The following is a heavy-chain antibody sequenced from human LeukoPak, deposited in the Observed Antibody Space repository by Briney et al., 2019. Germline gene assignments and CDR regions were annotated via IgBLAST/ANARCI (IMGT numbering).Heavy chain of an antibody. CDR1: GGTFSSYA. D-gene: IGHD6-6*01. CDR3: ARDRVGSSSPTDY. Sequence: SVKVSCKASGGTFSSYAISWVRQAPGQGLEWMGGIIPIFGTANYAQKFQGRVTITTDESTSTAYMELSSLRSDDTAVYYCARDRVGSSSPTDYWGQGTLVTVSS. J-gene: IGHJ4*02. CDR2: IIPIFGTA. V-gene: IGHV1-69*05.